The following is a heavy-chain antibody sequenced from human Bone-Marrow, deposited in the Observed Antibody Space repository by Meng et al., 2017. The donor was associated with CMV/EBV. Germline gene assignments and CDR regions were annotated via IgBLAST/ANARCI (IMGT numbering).Heavy chain of an antibody. CDR2: IPYDGSNK. CDR3: ARVLAVWSGPRFDY. J-gene: IGHJ4*02. D-gene: IGHD3-3*01. Sequence: GESLKISCAASGFTFSSYAMHWVRQAPGKGLEWVAVIPYDGSNKYYADSVKGRFTISRDNSKNTLYLQMNSLRTEDTAVYYCARVLAVWSGPRFDYWGQGTLVTVSS. CDR1: GFTFSSYA. V-gene: IGHV3-30*04.